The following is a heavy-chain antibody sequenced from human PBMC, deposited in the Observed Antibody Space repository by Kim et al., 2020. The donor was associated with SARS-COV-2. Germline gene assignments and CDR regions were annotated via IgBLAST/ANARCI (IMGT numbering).Heavy chain of an antibody. CDR3: ARVGYDYVWGSYRDYYYYYGMDG. D-gene: IGHD3-16*02. J-gene: IGHJ6*02. CDR1: GFTFSDYY. V-gene: IGHV3-11*05. CDR2: IISSSSYT. Sequence: GGSLRLSCAASGFTFSDYYMSWIRQAPGKGLEWVSYIISSSSYTNYADYVKGRFTISRDNAKNSLYLQMNSLRAEDTAVYYCARVGYDYVWGSYRDYYYYYGMDGWGQGTTVTVSS.